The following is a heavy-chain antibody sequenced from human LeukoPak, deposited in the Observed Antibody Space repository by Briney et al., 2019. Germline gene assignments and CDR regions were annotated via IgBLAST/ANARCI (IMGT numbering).Heavy chain of an antibody. V-gene: IGHV3-20*04. D-gene: IGHD3-10*01. CDR3: ARGAASYYYGSGSFIDY. CDR2: INWNGGST. CDR1: GFTFDDYG. Sequence: GGSLRLSCAASGFTFDDYGMSWVRQAPGKGLEWVSGINWNGGSTGYADSVKGRFTISRDNAKNSLYLQMNSLRAEDTALCYCARGAASYYYGSGSFIDYWGQGTLVTDS. J-gene: IGHJ4*02.